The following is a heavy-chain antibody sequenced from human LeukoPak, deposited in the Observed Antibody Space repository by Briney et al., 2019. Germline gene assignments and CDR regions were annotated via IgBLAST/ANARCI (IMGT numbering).Heavy chain of an antibody. V-gene: IGHV3-7*01. D-gene: IGHD1-26*01. J-gene: IGHJ6*03. CDR1: GFTFNRYW. CDR2: IKQDGSEK. CDR3: ARDPYSGNYGAYYYYYMDV. Sequence: GGSLRLSCAASGFTFNRYWMTWVRQAPGKGLEWVANIKQDGSEKYYVDSVKGRFTISRDNAKNSLYLQMNSLRPEDTAVYYCARDPYSGNYGAYYYYYMDVWGKGTTVTISS.